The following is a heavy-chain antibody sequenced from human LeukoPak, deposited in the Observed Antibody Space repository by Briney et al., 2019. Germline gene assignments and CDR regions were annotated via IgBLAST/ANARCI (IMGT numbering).Heavy chain of an antibody. CDR2: ISYDGSNK. CDR3: AKAFPTVVGHYYYYGMDV. CDR1: GFTFSSYG. J-gene: IGHJ6*02. V-gene: IGHV3-30*18. D-gene: IGHD4-23*01. Sequence: PGRSLRLSCAASGFTFSSYGMHWVRQAPGKGLEWVAVISYDGSNKYYADSVKGRFTISRDNSKNTLYLQMNSLRAEDTAVYYCAKAFPTVVGHYYYYGMDVWGQGTTVTVSS.